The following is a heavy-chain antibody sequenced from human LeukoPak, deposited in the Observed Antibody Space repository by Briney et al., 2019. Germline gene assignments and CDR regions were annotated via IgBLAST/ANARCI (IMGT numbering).Heavy chain of an antibody. CDR3: ASDMRTGTTSPYYYIDV. J-gene: IGHJ6*03. CDR2: IIPIFGTA. V-gene: IGHV1-69*06. CDR1: GGTFSSYA. D-gene: IGHD1-7*01. Sequence: GASVKASCKASGGTFSSYAISWVRQAPGQGLEWMGRIIPIFGTANYAQKFQGRVTITADKSTSTAYMELSSLRSEDTAVYYCASDMRTGTTSPYYYIDVWGNGTTVTVSS.